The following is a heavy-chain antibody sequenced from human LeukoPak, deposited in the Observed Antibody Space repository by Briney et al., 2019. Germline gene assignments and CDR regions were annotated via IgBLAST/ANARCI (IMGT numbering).Heavy chain of an antibody. V-gene: IGHV3-23*01. J-gene: IGHJ3*02. D-gene: IGHD3-10*01. CDR1: GFTFSSYA. CDR3: AKVWFGELFGAFDI. CDR2: ISGSGSST. Sequence: GGSLRLSCAASGFTFSSYAMSWVRQAPGKGLEWVSAISGSGSSTYYADSVKGRFTVSRDNSKNTLYLQMNSLRAEDTAVYYCAKVWFGELFGAFDIWGQGTMVTVSS.